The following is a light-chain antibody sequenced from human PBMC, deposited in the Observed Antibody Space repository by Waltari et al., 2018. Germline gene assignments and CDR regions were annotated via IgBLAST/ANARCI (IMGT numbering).Light chain of an antibody. CDR2: HSS. CDR1: QDISTS. Sequence: EIHMTQSPSSVSASVGDRVSMSCRASQDISTSLAWYQQKSGKAPSLLIYHSSTLQSGVPSRFSGAGTGTDVTLTINNLHPEDFATYFCQQGDTSPPTFGPGTKVELK. V-gene: IGKV1-12*01. J-gene: IGKJ1*01. CDR3: QQGDTSPPT.